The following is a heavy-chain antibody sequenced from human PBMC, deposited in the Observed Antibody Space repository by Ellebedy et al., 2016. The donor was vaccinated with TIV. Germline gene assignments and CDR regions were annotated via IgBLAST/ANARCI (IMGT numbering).Heavy chain of an antibody. CDR2: ITSSGSEV. D-gene: IGHD6-19*01. CDR3: SRGIGYGSGGGRFDP. J-gene: IGHJ5*02. V-gene: IGHV3-21*01. Sequence: GGSLRLSCAASGFNFRSYWMTWVRQAPGKGLEWVASITSSGSEVYDADSVKGRFTISRDNANNSLYLQMSSLRVEDTAVYYCSRGIGYGSGGGRFDPWGQGTLVTVSS. CDR1: GFNFRSYW.